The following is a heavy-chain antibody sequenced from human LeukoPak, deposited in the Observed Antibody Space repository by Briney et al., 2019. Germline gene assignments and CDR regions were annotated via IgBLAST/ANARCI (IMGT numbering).Heavy chain of an antibody. CDR1: GFTFSNAW. V-gene: IGHV3-15*01. D-gene: IGHD3-22*01. CDR2: IKSKTDGGTT. CDR3: ARAHYDNSHHVNDAFDV. J-gene: IGHJ3*01. Sequence: GGSLRLSCAASGFTFSNAWMSWVRQAPGKGLEWVGRIKSKTDGGTTDYAAPVKGRFTISRDDSKNTLYLQMNSLKTEDTAVYYCARAHYDNSHHVNDAFDVWGQGTMVTVSS.